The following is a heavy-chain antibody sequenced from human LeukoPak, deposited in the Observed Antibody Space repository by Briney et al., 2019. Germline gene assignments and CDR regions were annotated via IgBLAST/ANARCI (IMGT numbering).Heavy chain of an antibody. Sequence: SETLSLTSTVSGGSISSYYWSWIRQPPGKGLEWIGYIYTSGSTNYNPSLKSRVTISVDTSKNQFSLKLSSVTAADTAVYYCARLEEQNWFDPWGQGTLVTVSS. J-gene: IGHJ5*02. CDR2: IYTSGST. CDR3: ARLEEQNWFDP. CDR1: GGSISSYY. V-gene: IGHV4-4*09.